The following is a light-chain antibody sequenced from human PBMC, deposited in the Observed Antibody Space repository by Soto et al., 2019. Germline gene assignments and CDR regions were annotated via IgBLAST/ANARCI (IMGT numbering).Light chain of an antibody. CDR3: ASKAGSSRHVV. CDR1: RSDIGDSNY. J-gene: IGLJ2*01. CDR2: EVI. V-gene: IGLV2-8*01. Sequence: QSVLTQPPSASGSPGQSVTISCTGSRSDIGDSNYVSWYQQHPRKAPKLIISEVINRPSGVPDRFSASKSGNTASLTSSGLQAEDVADYYCASKAGSSRHVVFGGGTKLTVL.